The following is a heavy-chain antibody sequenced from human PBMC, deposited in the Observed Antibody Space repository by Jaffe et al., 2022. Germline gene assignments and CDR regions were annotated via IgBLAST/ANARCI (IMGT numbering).Heavy chain of an antibody. V-gene: IGHV3-49*04. CDR1: GFTFGDYA. CDR2: IRSKAYGGTT. CDR3: TRGSPYSGYDIWGLDY. Sequence: EVQLVESGGGLVQPGRSLRLSCTASGFTFGDYAMSWVRQAPGKGLEWVGFIRSKAYGGTTEYAASVKGRFTISRDDSKSIAYLQMNSLKTEDTAVYYCTRGSPYSGYDIWGLDYWGQGTLVTVSS. J-gene: IGHJ4*02. D-gene: IGHD5-12*01.